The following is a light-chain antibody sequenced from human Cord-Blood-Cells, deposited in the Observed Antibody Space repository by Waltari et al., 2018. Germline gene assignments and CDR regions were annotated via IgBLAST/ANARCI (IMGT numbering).Light chain of an antibody. V-gene: IGKV3-20*01. CDR2: GAS. CDR3: QQYGSSPSYT. CDR1: QSVSSSY. J-gene: IGKJ2*01. Sequence: EIVLTQSPGTLSLSPGDRATLSVRASQSVSSSYLAWYQQKPGQAPRLLIYGASSRATGIPDRFSGSGSGTDFTLTISRLEPEDFAVYYCQQYGSSPSYTFGQGTKLEIK.